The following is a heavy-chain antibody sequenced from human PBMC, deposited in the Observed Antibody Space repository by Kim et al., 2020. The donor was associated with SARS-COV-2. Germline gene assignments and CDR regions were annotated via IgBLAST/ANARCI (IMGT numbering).Heavy chain of an antibody. CDR3: ATYSGYDWNHLYY. J-gene: IGHJ4*02. CDR1: GFTFSSSS. V-gene: IGHV3-23*01. D-gene: IGHD5-12*01. Sequence: GGSLRLSCAASGFTFSSSSMAWVRQAPGKGLEWVSGISGSGSSSYYADSVKGRFTISRGNSMNTLYLQLDSLRAEDTAVYYCATYSGYDWNHLYYWGQGTLVSVSS. CDR2: ISGSGSSS.